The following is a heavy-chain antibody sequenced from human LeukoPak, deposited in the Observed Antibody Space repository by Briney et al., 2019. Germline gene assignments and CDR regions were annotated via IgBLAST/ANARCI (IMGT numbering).Heavy chain of an antibody. V-gene: IGHV3-9*01. Sequence: GGSLRLSCVASGFIVNDHAMHWVRQTPGKGLEWAAGVFWNGVDKGYADSVKGRFTIFRDNAKNSMYLQMNSLRIEDTALYYCSKDISAGGLDVWGPGTPVTVSS. CDR3: SKDISAGGLDV. CDR2: VFWNGVDK. CDR1: GFIVNDHA. D-gene: IGHD3-16*02. J-gene: IGHJ6*02.